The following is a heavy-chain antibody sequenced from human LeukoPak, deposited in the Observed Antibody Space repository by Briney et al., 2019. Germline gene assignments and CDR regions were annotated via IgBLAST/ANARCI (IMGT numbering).Heavy chain of an antibody. CDR1: GFTFSSYA. V-gene: IGHV3-23*01. CDR3: AKGSSDRYSSSWYRLDY. CDR2: ISGSGGST. Sequence: PGGSLRLSCAASGFTFSSYAMSWVRQAPGKGLEWVSAISGSGGSTYYADSVKGRLTISRDNSKNTLYLQMNSLRAEDTAVYYCAKGSSDRYSSSWYRLDYWGQGTLVTVSS. D-gene: IGHD6-13*01. J-gene: IGHJ4*02.